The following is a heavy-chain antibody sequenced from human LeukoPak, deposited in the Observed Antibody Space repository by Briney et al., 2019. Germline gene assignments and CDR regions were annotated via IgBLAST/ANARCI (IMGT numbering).Heavy chain of an antibody. CDR1: GFTFSSYW. CDR3: AKDALTAAGTFLFGLFDP. CDR2: FCGSVGST. Sequence: GGALRLSCADSGFTFSSYWMSWVRQALGKGLEWVSAFCGSVGSTYSADSAKGGFTISRDNSKNTPYLQMSSLRADDTAVYYCAKDALTAAGTFLFGLFDPWGQGTLVTVSS. V-gene: IGHV3-23*01. J-gene: IGHJ5*02. D-gene: IGHD6-13*01.